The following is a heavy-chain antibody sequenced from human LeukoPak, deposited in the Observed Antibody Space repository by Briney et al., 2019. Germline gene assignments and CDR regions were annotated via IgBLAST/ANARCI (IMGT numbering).Heavy chain of an antibody. Sequence: PGGSLRLSCAASGFTVSNNYMRWVRQAPGKGLEWVFSIYSRGSTSYVDSVKGRFTISRDNSKNTLFLQMNSLRVEDTAVYYCARDYYGPWGQGTLVTVSS. CDR3: ARDYYGP. CDR2: IYSRGST. J-gene: IGHJ5*02. D-gene: IGHD3-22*01. CDR1: GFTVSNNY. V-gene: IGHV3-66*03.